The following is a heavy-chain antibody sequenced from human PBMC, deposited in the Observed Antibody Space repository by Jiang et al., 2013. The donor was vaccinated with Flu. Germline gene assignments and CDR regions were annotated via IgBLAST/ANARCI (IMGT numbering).Heavy chain of an antibody. CDR2: INPSGGST. D-gene: IGHD2-2*03. CDR1: GYTFTSYY. CDR3: ARAWYIGYCSSTSCLNNWFDP. J-gene: IGHJ5*02. Sequence: AEVKKPGASVKVSCKASGYTFTSYYMHWVRQAPGQGLEWMGIINPSGGSTSYAQKFQGRVTMTRDTSTSTVYMELSSLRSEDTAVYYCARAWYIGYCSSTSCLNNWFDPWGQGTLVTVSS. V-gene: IGHV1-46*01.